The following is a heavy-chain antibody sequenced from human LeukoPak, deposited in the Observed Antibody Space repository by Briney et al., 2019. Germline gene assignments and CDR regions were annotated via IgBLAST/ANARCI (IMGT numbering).Heavy chain of an antibody. J-gene: IGHJ6*03. D-gene: IGHD4-11*01. CDR2: ISGSGGST. Sequence: GGSLRLSCAASGFTFSSYGMSWVRQAPGKGLEWVSAISGSGGSTYYADSVKGRFTISRDNSKNTLYLQMNSLRAEDTAVYYCARTDYPKHYYYYYMDVWGKGTTVTVSS. V-gene: IGHV3-23*01. CDR1: GFTFSSYG. CDR3: ARTDYPKHYYYYYMDV.